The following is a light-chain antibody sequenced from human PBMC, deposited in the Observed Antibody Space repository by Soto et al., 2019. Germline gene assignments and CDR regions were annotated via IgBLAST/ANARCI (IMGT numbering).Light chain of an antibody. Sequence: DIQLTQSPSFLSASVGDRVTITCRASQGISSSLAWFQQKSGKAPKLLISAASVLQSGVPSRFSGSGSGTEFTLTISSLQPEDFATYYCQQVNSYPRTFGQGTKLEIK. CDR2: AAS. V-gene: IGKV1-9*01. CDR1: QGISSS. J-gene: IGKJ2*01. CDR3: QQVNSYPRT.